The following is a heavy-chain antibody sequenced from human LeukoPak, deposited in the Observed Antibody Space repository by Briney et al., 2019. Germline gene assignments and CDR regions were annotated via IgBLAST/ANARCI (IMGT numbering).Heavy chain of an antibody. Sequence: GGSLRPPFAPFGFTSPSYGMSWVRQAPGKGLEWVSLISNSGGNTWYADSVKGRFTISRANSKNTLSLQMDSLRAEDSAVYYYAPDVTASDRSVAYRGEGCLVTVSS. D-gene: IGHD2-2*01. J-gene: IGHJ4*02. CDR2: ISNSGGNT. CDR1: GFTSPSYG. V-gene: IGHV3-23*01. CDR3: APDVTASDRSVAY.